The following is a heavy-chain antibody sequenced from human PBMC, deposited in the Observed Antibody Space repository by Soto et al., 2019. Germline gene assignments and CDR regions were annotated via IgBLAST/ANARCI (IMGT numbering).Heavy chain of an antibody. Sequence: GGSLRLSCAASGFTFSSYSMNWVRQAPGKGLEWVSYISSSSSTIYYAESVKGRFTISRDNAKNSLYLQMNSLRDEDTAVYYCARGPDSYYDFWSGSRNWFDPWGQGTLVTVSS. CDR2: ISSSSSTI. J-gene: IGHJ5*02. V-gene: IGHV3-48*02. CDR1: GFTFSSYS. D-gene: IGHD3-3*01. CDR3: ARGPDSYYDFWSGSRNWFDP.